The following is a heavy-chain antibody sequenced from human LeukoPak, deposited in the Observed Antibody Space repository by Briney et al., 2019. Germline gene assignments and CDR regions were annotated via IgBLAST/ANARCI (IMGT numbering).Heavy chain of an antibody. CDR1: GGSFSGYY. CDR2: INHSGST. CDR3: ARGPNCSGGSCYDYIDY. J-gene: IGHJ4*02. V-gene: IGHV4-34*01. Sequence: SETLSLTCAVYGGSFSGYYWSWIRQPPGKGLEWIGEINHSGSTNYNPSLKSRVTISVDTSKNQFSLKLSSVTAADTAVYYCARGPNCSGGSCYDYIDYWGQGTLVTVSS. D-gene: IGHD2-15*01.